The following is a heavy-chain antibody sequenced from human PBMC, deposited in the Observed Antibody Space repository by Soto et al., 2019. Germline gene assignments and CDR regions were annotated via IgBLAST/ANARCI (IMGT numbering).Heavy chain of an antibody. V-gene: IGHV4-39*01. CDR1: GGSISSSNHY. Sequence: SETLSLTCAVSGGSISSSNHYWDWIRQPPGKGPEWIGRIYYSGSTYYNPSLKSRVTISVDTSKNQFSLKLSSVTAADTAVYYCARRELEPTNNDAFHIWGQGTMVTV. D-gene: IGHD1-1*01. J-gene: IGHJ3*02. CDR3: ARRELEPTNNDAFHI. CDR2: IYYSGST.